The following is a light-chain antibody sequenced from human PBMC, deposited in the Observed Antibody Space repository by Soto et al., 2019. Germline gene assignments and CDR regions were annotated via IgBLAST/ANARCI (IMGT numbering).Light chain of an antibody. V-gene: IGKV3-15*01. CDR1: QSVSSN. Sequence: EIVMTQSPATLSVSPGERATLSCRASQSVSSNLAWYQQKPGQAPRLLIYGASTRATGIPARFSGSGSGTEYTITISSLQSEEFAVYCCQQYHTWPPWTCGQGIKVEIK. CDR2: GAS. CDR3: QQYHTWPPWT. J-gene: IGKJ1*01.